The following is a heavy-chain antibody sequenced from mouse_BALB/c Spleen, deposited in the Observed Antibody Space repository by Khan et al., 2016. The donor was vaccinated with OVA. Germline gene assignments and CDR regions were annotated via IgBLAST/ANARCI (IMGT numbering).Heavy chain of an antibody. CDR3: ARRGLRWDFDY. CDR1: GYTFINYW. J-gene: IGHJ2*01. V-gene: IGHV1-7*01. CDR2: INPSTGYT. D-gene: IGHD1-1*01. Sequence: QVQLQQSGAELAKPGASVKMSCKASGYTFINYWILWVKQRPGQGLEWIGYINPSTGYTEYNQHFKDKATLTADKSSSTAYMQLRSLPSEDSAGYYCARRGLRWDFDYWGQGTTLTVSS.